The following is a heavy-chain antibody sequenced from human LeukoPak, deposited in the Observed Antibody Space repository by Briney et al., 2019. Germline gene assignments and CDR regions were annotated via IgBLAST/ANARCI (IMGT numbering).Heavy chain of an antibody. Sequence: SETLSLTCAVYGGSFSGYYWSWIRQPPGKGREWIGEINHSGSTNYNPSLKSRVTISVDTSKNQFSLKLSSVTAADTAVYYCARLLRYYYGSGSYYAFDIWGQGTMVTVSS. J-gene: IGHJ3*02. V-gene: IGHV4-34*01. CDR3: ARLLRYYYGSGSYYAFDI. CDR2: INHSGST. D-gene: IGHD3-10*01. CDR1: GGSFSGYY.